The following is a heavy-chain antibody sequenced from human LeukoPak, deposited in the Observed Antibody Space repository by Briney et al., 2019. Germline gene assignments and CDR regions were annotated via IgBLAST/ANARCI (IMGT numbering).Heavy chain of an antibody. Sequence: PGGSLRLSCTASGFTFSSYAVHWVRQAPGKGLEWVAVISYDGSNKYYADSVKGRFTISRDNSKNTLYLQMNSLRAEDTAVYYCARWKDRDGLFCLDYWGQGTLVTVSS. CDR1: GFTFSSYA. J-gene: IGHJ4*02. CDR2: ISYDGSNK. V-gene: IGHV3-30*04. CDR3: ARWKDRDGLFCLDY. D-gene: IGHD3-9*01.